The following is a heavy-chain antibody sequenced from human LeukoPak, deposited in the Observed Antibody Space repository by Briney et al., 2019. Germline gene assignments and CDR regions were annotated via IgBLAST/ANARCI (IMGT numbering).Heavy chain of an antibody. CDR1: GASISSTTYY. V-gene: IGHV4-39*07. J-gene: IGHJ3*02. Sequence: SETLSLTCTVSGASISSTTYYWGWIRQPPRKGLEWIGEINHSGSTNYNPSLKSRVTISVDTSKNQFSLKLSSVTAADTAVYYCARGSGAAPLWFGIVEEKNDAFDIWGQGTMVTVSS. CDR3: ARGSGAAPLWFGIVEEKNDAFDI. D-gene: IGHD3-10*01. CDR2: INHSGST.